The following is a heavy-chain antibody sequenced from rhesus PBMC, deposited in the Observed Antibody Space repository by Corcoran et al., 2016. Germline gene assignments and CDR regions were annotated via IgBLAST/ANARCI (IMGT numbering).Heavy chain of an antibody. CDR1: GFTFSSYG. D-gene: IGHD1-38*01. CDR3: ANGGEHLEDCEF. V-gene: IGHV3S5*01. J-gene: IGHJ1*01. Sequence: EVQLVETGGGLVQPGGSLKLSCAASGFTFSSYGLSWVRQAPGKGLEWVSAINSGGGRTYYADSVKGRLTSSRDNSKNTRSLQMNSLRAEDTAVYYWANGGEHLEDCEFWGQGALVTVSS. CDR2: INSGGGRT.